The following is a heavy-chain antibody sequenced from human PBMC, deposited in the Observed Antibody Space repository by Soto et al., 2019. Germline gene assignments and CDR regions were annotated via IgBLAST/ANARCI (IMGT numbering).Heavy chain of an antibody. CDR3: AADYYEILTGYYMAPHY. J-gene: IGHJ4*02. CDR1: GFTFTSSA. D-gene: IGHD3-9*01. V-gene: IGHV1-58*02. Sequence: ASAKVSCKASGFTFTSSAMQWVRQARGQRLEWIGWIGVGSGNTNYAQKFQERVTITRDKSTSTAYMELSNLRSEDTAVYYCAADYYEILTGYYMAPHYWGQGTLVTVSS. CDR2: IGVGSGNT.